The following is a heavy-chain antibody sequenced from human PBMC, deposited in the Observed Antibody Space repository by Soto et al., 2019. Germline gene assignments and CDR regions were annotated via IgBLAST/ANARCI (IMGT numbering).Heavy chain of an antibody. D-gene: IGHD3-9*01. J-gene: IGHJ4*02. V-gene: IGHV4-39*01. Sequence: PSETLSLTCTVSGCSISSSSYYWGWIRQPPGKGLEWIGSIYYSGSTYYNPSLKSRVTISVDTSKNQFSLKLSSVTAADTAVYYCAISLDYYFDYWGQGTLVTVSS. CDR3: AISLDYYFDY. CDR1: GCSISSSSYY. CDR2: IYYSGST.